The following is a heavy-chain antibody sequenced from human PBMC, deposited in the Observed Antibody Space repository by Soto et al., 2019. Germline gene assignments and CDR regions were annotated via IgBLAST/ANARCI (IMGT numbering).Heavy chain of an antibody. Sequence: GGSLRLSCTASGFTFGDYAMSWFRQAPGKGLEWVGFIRSKAYGGTTEYAASVKGRFTISRDDSKSIAYLQMNSLKTEDTAVYYCTRDRPTVTKYFDYWGQGTLVTVSS. CDR1: GFTFGDYA. J-gene: IGHJ4*02. CDR3: TRDRPTVTKYFDY. CDR2: IRSKAYGGTT. V-gene: IGHV3-49*03. D-gene: IGHD4-17*01.